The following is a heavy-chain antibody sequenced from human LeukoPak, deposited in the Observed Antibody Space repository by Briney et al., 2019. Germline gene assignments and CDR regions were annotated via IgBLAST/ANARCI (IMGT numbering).Heavy chain of an antibody. CDR1: GGSISSGDYY. V-gene: IGHV4-30-4*01. Sequence: SSETLSLTCTVSGGSISSGDYYWSWIRQPPGKGLEWIAYMYYSGSTYYNPSLKSRVTMSADTSKNQLSLKLSSVTAADTAVYYCARPYYYDSRIDPWGQGILVTVSS. CDR2: MYYSGST. J-gene: IGHJ5*02. CDR3: ARPYYYDSRIDP. D-gene: IGHD3-22*01.